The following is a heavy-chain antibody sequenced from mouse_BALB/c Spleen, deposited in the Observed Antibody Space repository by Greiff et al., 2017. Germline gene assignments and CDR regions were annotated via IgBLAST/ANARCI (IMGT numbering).Heavy chain of an antibody. J-gene: IGHJ4*01. CDR2: IDPANGNT. CDR1: GFNIKDTY. D-gene: IGHD2-3*01. Sequence: VQLKESGAELVKPGASVKLSCTASGFNIKDTYMHWVKQRPEQGLEWIGRIDPANGNTKYDPKFQGKATITADTSSNTAYLQLSSLTSEDTAVYYCAGGYYYYAMDYWGQGTSVTVSS. CDR3: AGGYYYYAMDY. V-gene: IGHV14-3*02.